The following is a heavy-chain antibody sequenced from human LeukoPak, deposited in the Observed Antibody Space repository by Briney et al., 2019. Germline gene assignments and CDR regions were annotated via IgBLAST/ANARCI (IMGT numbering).Heavy chain of an antibody. CDR2: IIPIFGTA. CDR1: GGTFSSYA. D-gene: IGHD3-3*01. CDR3: ASGYYDFWSGSY. Sequence: SVKVSCKAPGGTFSSYAISWVRQAPGQGLEWMGRIIPIFGTANYAQKFQGRVTITTDESTSTAYMELSSLRSEDTAVYYCASGYYDFWSGSYWGQGTLVTVSS. V-gene: IGHV1-69*05. J-gene: IGHJ4*02.